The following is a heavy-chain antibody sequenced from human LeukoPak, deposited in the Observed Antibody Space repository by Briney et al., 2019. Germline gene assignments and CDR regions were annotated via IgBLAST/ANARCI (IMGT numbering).Heavy chain of an antibody. V-gene: IGHV3-23*01. D-gene: IGHD2-2*01. CDR3: AKVYCSSTSCEGGDY. CDR2: ISGSGGST. Sequence: GGSLRLSCAASGFTFSSYAMSWVRQAPGKGLEWVSAISGSGGSTYYADSVKGRFTISRDNSKNTLYLQMNSLRAEDTAVYYCAKVYCSSTSCEGGDYWGQGTLVTVSS. CDR1: GFTFSSYA. J-gene: IGHJ4*02.